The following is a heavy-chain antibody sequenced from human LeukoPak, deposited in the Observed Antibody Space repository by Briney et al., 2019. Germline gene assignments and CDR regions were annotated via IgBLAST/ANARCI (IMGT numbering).Heavy chain of an antibody. Sequence: SETLSLTCTVSGGSISSGSYYWSWIRQPAGKGLEWIGYIYYSGSTNYNPSLKSRVTISVDTSKNQFSLKLSSVTAADTAVYYCARVPTYSSRLGFDYWGQGTLVTVSS. D-gene: IGHD6-13*01. CDR3: ARVPTYSSRLGFDY. CDR1: GGSISSGSYY. CDR2: IYYSGST. J-gene: IGHJ4*02. V-gene: IGHV4-61*10.